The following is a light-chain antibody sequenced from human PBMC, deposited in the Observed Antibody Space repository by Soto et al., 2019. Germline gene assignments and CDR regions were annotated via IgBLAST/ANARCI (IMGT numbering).Light chain of an antibody. Sequence: QSVLTQPASVSGSPGQSITISCTGTSSDIGGYDYVSWYQQNPSKAPKLIIYDVSNRPSGVSNRFSGSKSANTASLTISGLQAEDEADYYCSSYTSNIAYKYVFGTGIKVTVL. CDR2: DVS. CDR3: SSYTSNIAYKYV. V-gene: IGLV2-14*01. CDR1: SSDIGGYDY. J-gene: IGLJ1*01.